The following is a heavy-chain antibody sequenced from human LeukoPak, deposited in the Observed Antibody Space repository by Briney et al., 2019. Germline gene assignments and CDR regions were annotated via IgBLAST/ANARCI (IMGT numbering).Heavy chain of an antibody. CDR2: ISASGNT. CDR3: ASSLYYYTSGAGFDY. V-gene: IGHV4-4*07. D-gene: IGHD3-10*01. Sequence: SETLSLTCTASGGSINTYYWSWIRQPAGKGLEWIGRISASGNTDYNPSLKSRVTMSVDTSKDQLSLNLSSVTAADTALYYCASSLYYYTSGAGFDYWGQGTLVTVSA. CDR1: GGSINTYY. J-gene: IGHJ4*02.